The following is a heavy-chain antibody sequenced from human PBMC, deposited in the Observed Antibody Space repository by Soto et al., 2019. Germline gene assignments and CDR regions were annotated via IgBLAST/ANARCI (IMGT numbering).Heavy chain of an antibody. Sequence: GGSLRLSCAASGFTFSNAWMNWVRQAPGKGLEWVGRIKSKTDGGTTDYAAPVKGRFTISRDDSKNTLYLQMNSLKTEDTAVYYCTTTYPNTWTNYYYYGMDVWGQGTTVTVSS. CDR1: GFTFSNAW. D-gene: IGHD3-16*01. CDR3: TTTYPNTWTNYYYYGMDV. V-gene: IGHV3-15*07. J-gene: IGHJ6*02. CDR2: IKSKTDGGTT.